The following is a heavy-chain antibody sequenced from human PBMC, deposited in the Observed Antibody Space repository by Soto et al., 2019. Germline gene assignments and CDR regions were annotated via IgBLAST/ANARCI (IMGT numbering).Heavy chain of an antibody. D-gene: IGHD4-17*01. CDR1: GGSISSYY. V-gene: IGHV4-59*08. CDR3: ARRYGALFDY. J-gene: IGHJ4*02. Sequence: QVQLQESGPGLVKPSETLSLTCTVSGGSISSYYWSWIRQPPGKGLEWIGYIYYSGSTNYNPSLQSRVTISVDTYKNQFSLKLSSVTAAETAVYYCARRYGALFDYWGQGTLVTVSS. CDR2: IYYSGST.